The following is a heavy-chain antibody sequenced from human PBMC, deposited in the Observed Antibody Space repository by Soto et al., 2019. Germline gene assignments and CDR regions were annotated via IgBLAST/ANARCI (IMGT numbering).Heavy chain of an antibody. CDR1: GYSFTSYW. V-gene: IGHV5-51*01. Sequence: PGESLKISCKGSGYSFTSYWIGWVRQMPGKGLEWMGIIYPGDSDTRYSPSFQGQVTISADKSISTAYLQWSSLKASDTAMYYCARHESTVTTSEPFDYWGQGTLVTVSS. CDR2: IYPGDSDT. D-gene: IGHD4-4*01. CDR3: ARHESTVTTSEPFDY. J-gene: IGHJ4*02.